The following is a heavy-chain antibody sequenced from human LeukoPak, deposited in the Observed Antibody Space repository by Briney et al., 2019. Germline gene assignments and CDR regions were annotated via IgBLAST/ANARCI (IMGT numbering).Heavy chain of an antibody. D-gene: IGHD4-17*01. CDR3: ARDSATVTPDY. Sequence: ASVKVSCKASGGTFSSYAISWVRQAPGQGLEWTGRIIPILGIANYAQKFQGRVTITADKSTSTAYMELSSLRSEDTAVYYCARDSATVTPDYWGQGTLVTVSS. CDR2: IIPILGIA. V-gene: IGHV1-69*04. CDR1: GGTFSSYA. J-gene: IGHJ4*02.